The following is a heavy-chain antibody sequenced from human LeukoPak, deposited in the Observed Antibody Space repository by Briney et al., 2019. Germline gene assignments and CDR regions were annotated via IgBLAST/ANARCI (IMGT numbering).Heavy chain of an antibody. V-gene: IGHV3-48*03. CDR2: ISSSGRTI. Sequence: GGSLRLSCAASGFTFSSYEMNWVRQAPGKGLEWVSYISSSGRTIYYADSVKGRFTISRDNAKNSLYLQMNSLRAEDTAVYYCARDWGDGGEGYWGQGTLVTVSS. CDR1: GFTFSSYE. D-gene: IGHD5-24*01. CDR3: ARDWGDGGEGY. J-gene: IGHJ4*02.